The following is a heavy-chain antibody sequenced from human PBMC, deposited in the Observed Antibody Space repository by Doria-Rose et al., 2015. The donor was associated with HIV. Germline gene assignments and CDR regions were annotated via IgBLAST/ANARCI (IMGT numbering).Heavy chain of an antibody. J-gene: IGHJ4*02. V-gene: IGHV1-69*02. Sequence: QVPLVPSGSEVKKSGSSVKVSCKASGGTFSSYTISWVRQAPGQGLEWMGRIIPILDIVNYALRFQGRVTITADESTSTAYMELSSLRSEDTAIYYCASQWERSSFDYWGQGTLVTVSS. CDR3: ASQWERSSFDY. CDR2: IIPILDIV. CDR1: GGTFSSYT. D-gene: IGHD1-26*01.